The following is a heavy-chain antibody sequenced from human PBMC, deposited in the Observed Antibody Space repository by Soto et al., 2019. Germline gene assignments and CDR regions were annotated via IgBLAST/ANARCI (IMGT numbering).Heavy chain of an antibody. Sequence: QVKLVQSGAEVKKPGSSVKVSCKASGGTFSSYAISWVRQAPGQGLEWMGGIIPIFGTANYAQKFQGRVTITADESTSTAYMELSSLRSEDTAVYYCARDRSLRDPSAVGGMDVWGQGTTVTVSS. CDR1: GGTFSSYA. CDR2: IIPIFGTA. CDR3: ARDRSLRDPSAVGGMDV. J-gene: IGHJ6*02. D-gene: IGHD2-15*01. V-gene: IGHV1-69*01.